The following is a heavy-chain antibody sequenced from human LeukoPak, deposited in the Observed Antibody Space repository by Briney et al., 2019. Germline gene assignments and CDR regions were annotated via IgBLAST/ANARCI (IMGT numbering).Heavy chain of an antibody. J-gene: IGHJ5*02. CDR3: ASWGDCSSTSCYYWFDP. Sequence: TSETLSLTCTVSGGSISSGDYYWSWIRQPPGKGLEWIGYIYYSGSTYYNPSLKSRVTISVDTSKNQFSLKLSPVTAADTAVYYCASWGDCSSTSCYYWFDPWGQGTLVTVSS. CDR1: GGSISSGDYY. CDR2: IYYSGST. D-gene: IGHD2-2*01. V-gene: IGHV4-30-4*01.